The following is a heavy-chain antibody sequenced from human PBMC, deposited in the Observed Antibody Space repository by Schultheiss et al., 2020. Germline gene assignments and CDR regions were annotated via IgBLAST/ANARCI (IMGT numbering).Heavy chain of an antibody. CDR2: IIPIFGTA. D-gene: IGHD3-10*01. V-gene: IGHV1-69*13. CDR3: ARGPHYYGSGSYYNNY. CDR1: GGTFSSYA. Sequence: SVKVSCKASGGTFSSYAISWVRQAPGQGLEWMGGIIPIFGTANYAQKFQGRVTITADESTSTAYMELSSLRSEDTAVYYCARGPHYYGSGSYYNNYWGQGTLVTSPQ. J-gene: IGHJ4*02.